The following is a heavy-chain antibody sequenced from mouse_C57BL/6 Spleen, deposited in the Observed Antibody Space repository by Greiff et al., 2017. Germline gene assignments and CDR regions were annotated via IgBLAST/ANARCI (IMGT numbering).Heavy chain of an antibody. Sequence: EVMLVESGGGLVKPGGSLKLSCAASGFTFSSYAMSWVRQTPEKRLEWVATISDGGSYTYYPDNVKGRFTISRDNAKNNLYLQMSHLKSEDTAMYYCAPMGAYWGQGTLVTVSA. V-gene: IGHV5-4*03. D-gene: IGHD1-1*02. CDR3: APMGAY. CDR1: GFTFSSYA. J-gene: IGHJ3*01. CDR2: ISDGGSYT.